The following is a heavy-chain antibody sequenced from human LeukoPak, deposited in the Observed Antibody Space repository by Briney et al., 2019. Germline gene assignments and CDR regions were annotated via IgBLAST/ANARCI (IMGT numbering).Heavy chain of an antibody. D-gene: IGHD5-18*01. CDR1: GGSISSYY. J-gene: IGHJ3*02. Sequence: SETLSLTCTVSGGSISSYYWSWIRQPPGKGLEWIGYIYYSGSTNYNPSLKSRVTISVDASKNQFCLKLSSVTAADTAVYYGAGPRGYSYGYRAFDIWGQGTMVTVSS. V-gene: IGHV4-59*01. CDR2: IYYSGST. CDR3: AGPRGYSYGYRAFDI.